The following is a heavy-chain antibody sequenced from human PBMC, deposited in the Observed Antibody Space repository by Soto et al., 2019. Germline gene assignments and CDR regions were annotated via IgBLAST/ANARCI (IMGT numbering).Heavy chain of an antibody. CDR2: VIPIFGTA. J-gene: IGHJ6*02. Sequence: GASVKVSCKVSGGTFKTYAISWVREAPGQGLEWMGGVIPIFGTANYAQMFQGRVTITADESTSTAYMELSSLRFDDTAVYYCARDREVTGAYYYGLDVWGQGTTVTVS. D-gene: IGHD3-9*01. CDR1: GGTFKTYA. CDR3: ARDREVTGAYYYGLDV. V-gene: IGHV1-69*13.